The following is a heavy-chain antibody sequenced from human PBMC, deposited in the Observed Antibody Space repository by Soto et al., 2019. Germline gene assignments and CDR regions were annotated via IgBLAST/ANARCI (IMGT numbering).Heavy chain of an antibody. D-gene: IGHD3-9*01. J-gene: IGHJ3*02. CDR3: ARHAPYFDWAERTAFDI. Sequence: SETLSLTCTVSGGSISSSSYYWGWIRQPPGKGLEWIGSIYYSGSIYYNPSLKSRVTISVDTSKNQFSLKLSSVTAADTAVYYCARHAPYFDWAERTAFDIWGQGTMVTVSS. CDR2: IYYSGSI. V-gene: IGHV4-39*01. CDR1: GGSISSSSYY.